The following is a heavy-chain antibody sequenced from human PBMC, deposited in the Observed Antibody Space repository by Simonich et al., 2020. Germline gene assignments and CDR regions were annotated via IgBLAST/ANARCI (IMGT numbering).Heavy chain of an antibody. V-gene: IGHV1-18*01. CDR2: NSAYNCKK. Sequence: QVQLVQSGAEVKKPGASVKVSCKASGYTFTSYGISWGRQAPGQGLEWMGWNSAYNCKKNYAQKLQGRVTMTTDTSTSTAYMELRSLRSDDTAVYYCARASRGTWWYYYFDYWGQGTLVTVSS. D-gene: IGHD2-15*01. J-gene: IGHJ4*02. CDR1: GYTFTSYG. CDR3: ARASRGTWWYYYFDY.